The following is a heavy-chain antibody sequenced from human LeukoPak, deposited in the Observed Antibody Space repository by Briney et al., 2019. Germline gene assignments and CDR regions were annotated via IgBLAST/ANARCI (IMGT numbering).Heavy chain of an antibody. Sequence: PSETLSLTCTVSGGSISSGDYYWSWIRQPPGKGLEWIGYIYYSGSTYYNPSLKSRVTISVDTSKNQFSLKLSSVTAADTAVYYCARNLNHDYGDYPGAFDIWGQGTMVTVSS. CDR1: GGSISSGDYY. J-gene: IGHJ3*02. V-gene: IGHV4-30-4*01. CDR2: IYYSGST. D-gene: IGHD4-17*01. CDR3: ARNLNHDYGDYPGAFDI.